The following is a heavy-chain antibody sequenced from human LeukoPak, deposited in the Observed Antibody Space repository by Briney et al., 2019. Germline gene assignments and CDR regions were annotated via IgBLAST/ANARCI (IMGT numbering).Heavy chain of an antibody. CDR3: VRSPRDGYRDAFGV. CDR2: IYPGDSET. CDR1: GXTFTTYW. J-gene: IGHJ3*01. Sequence: GESLKISCKGSGXTFTTYWSGWVRQMPGKGLECVGIIYPGDSETRYSPSFQGQVTISADKSISTAYLQWSSLQASDTAMYYCVRSPRDGYRDAFGVWGQGTMVTVSS. D-gene: IGHD5-24*01. V-gene: IGHV5-51*01.